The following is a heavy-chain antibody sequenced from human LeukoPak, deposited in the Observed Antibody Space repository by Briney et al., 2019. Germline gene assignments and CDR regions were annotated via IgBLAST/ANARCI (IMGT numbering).Heavy chain of an antibody. CDR1: GGSISSSNW. CDR3: ARVLAAAGNNWFDP. V-gene: IGHV4-4*02. D-gene: IGHD6-13*01. CDR2: IYHSGST. Sequence: SETLSLTCAVSGGSISSSNWWSWVRQPPGKGLEWIGEIYHSGSTNYNPSLKSRVTISVDKSKNQFSLKLSSVTAADTAVYYCARVLAAAGNNWFDPWGQGTLVTVSS. J-gene: IGHJ5*02.